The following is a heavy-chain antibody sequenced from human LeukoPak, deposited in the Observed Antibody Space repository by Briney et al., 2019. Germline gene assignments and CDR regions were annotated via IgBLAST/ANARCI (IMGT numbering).Heavy chain of an antibody. CDR1: GGTFSSYA. CDR2: IIPILGIA. D-gene: IGHD6-13*01. CDR3: ARRSLIAAAGTDYYYGMDV. J-gene: IGHJ6*02. Sequence: SVKVPCKASGGTFSSYAISWVRQARGQGLEWMGRIIPILGIANYAQKFQGRVTITADKSTSTAYMELSSLRSEDTAVYYCARRSLIAAAGTDYYYGMDVWGQGTTVTVSS. V-gene: IGHV1-69*04.